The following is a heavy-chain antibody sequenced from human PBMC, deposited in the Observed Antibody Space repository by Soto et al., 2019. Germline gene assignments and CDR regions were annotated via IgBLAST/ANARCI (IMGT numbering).Heavy chain of an antibody. CDR1: GYTFISHG. CDR3: ARVSSSIVVVPDYGMDV. D-gene: IGHD2-15*01. J-gene: IGHJ6*02. V-gene: IGHV1-18*04. CDR2: ISGKNGNT. Sequence: QVKLVQSGVEVKKPGASVKVSCKASGYTFISHGISWVRQPPGQGLEWMGWISGKNGNTNYAQKLQGRVTLTTDTSTSTAYMELRSLRSDDTAVYYCARVSSSIVVVPDYGMDVWGQGTTVTVSS.